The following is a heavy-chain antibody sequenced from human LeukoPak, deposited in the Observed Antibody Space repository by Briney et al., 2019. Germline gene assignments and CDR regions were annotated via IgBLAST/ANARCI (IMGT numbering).Heavy chain of an antibody. CDR2: IYYSGST. CDR1: GGSFSSSSYY. J-gene: IGHJ4*02. V-gene: IGHV4-39*07. Sequence: SETLSLTCTVSGGSFSSSSYYWGWLRQPPGTGLEWFGSIYYSGSTYYNPSLKSRVTISVDTSKNQFSLKVSSATAADTAVYYCARGNRYSNYLDYWGQGTLVTVSS. CDR3: ARGNRYSNYLDY. D-gene: IGHD4-11*01.